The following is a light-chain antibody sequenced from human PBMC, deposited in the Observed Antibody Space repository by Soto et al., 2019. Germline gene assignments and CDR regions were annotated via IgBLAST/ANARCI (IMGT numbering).Light chain of an antibody. CDR3: CSYAGSSTLYV. CDR2: EGS. Sequence: QSALTQPASVSGSPGQSITISCTGTSSDVGSYNFVSWYQQHPGKAPKLMIYEGSKRPSGVSNRFSGSKSGNTASLTISGLQAEDEADYYCCSYAGSSTLYVFGTGTKLTVL. J-gene: IGLJ1*01. CDR1: SSDVGSYNF. V-gene: IGLV2-23*01.